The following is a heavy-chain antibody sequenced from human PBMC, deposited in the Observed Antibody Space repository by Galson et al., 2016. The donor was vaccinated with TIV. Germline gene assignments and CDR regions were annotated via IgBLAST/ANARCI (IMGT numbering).Heavy chain of an antibody. CDR1: GYTFSTYA. J-gene: IGHJ6*02. CDR2: INPYNNNT. CDR3: ARVSGVVRGYGLDV. D-gene: IGHD3-10*01. Sequence: SVKVSCKASGYTFSTYAISWVRQAPGQGLEWMAWINPYNNNTKYAQKFQGRVTMTTDTSTSTVYMELRSLGSDDTAVYYCARVSGVVRGYGLDVWGQGTMVTVAS. V-gene: IGHV1-18*01.